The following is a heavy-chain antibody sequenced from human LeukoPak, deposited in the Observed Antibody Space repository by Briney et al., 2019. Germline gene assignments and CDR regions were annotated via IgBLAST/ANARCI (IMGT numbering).Heavy chain of an antibody. D-gene: IGHD6-19*01. J-gene: IGHJ4*01. CDR3: ARAGQGWYGRGGSDY. CDR2: ISYDGSNK. V-gene: IGHV3-30*04. CDR1: GFTFSSYA. Sequence: GGSLRLSCAASGFTFSSYAMHWVRRAPGKGLEWVAVISYDGSNKYYADSVKGRFTISRDNSKNTLYLQMNSLRAEDTAVYYCARAGQGWYGRGGSDYWGHGALVTVSS.